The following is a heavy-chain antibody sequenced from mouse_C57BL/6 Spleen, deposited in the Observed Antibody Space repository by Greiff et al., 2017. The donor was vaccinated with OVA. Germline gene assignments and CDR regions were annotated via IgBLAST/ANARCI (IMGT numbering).Heavy chain of an antibody. Sequence: EVQLVESGEGLVKPGGSLKLSCAASGFTFSSYAMSWVRQTPEKRLEWVAYISSGGDYIYYADTVKGLFTISRDNARNTLYLQMSSLKSEDTAMYYCTREHYGYDAAWFAYWGQGTLVTVSA. J-gene: IGHJ3*01. V-gene: IGHV5-9-1*02. CDR2: ISSGGDYI. CDR1: GFTFSSYA. CDR3: TREHYGYDAAWFAY. D-gene: IGHD2-2*01.